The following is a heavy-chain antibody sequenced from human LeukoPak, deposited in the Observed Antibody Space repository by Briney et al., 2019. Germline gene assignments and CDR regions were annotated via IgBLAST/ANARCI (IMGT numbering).Heavy chain of an antibody. V-gene: IGHV4-59*01. CDR1: GGSISSYY. D-gene: IGHD6-19*01. J-gene: IGHJ5*02. CDR3: AKQGWSKVFWFDP. CDR2: IYYSGST. Sequence: TSETLSLTCTVSGGSISSYYWSWIRQPPGKGLEWIGYIYYSGSTNYNPSLKSRVTISVDTSKNQFSLKLSSATAADTAVYYCAKQGWSKVFWFDPWGQGTLVTVSS.